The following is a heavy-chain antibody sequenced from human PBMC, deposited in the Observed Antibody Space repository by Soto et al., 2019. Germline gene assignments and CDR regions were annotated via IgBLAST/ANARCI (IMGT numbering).Heavy chain of an antibody. CDR2: IYWDDSY. D-gene: IGHD4-17*01. CDR3: AHKGYGDYPLDY. J-gene: IGHJ4*02. CDR1: GFSLSTSGVG. Sequence: QITLKESGPTLVKPTQTLTLTCTFSGFSLSTSGVGVGWIRQPPGKALEWLAVIYWDDSYHYSPSLRSRLTITKDTSKNQVVLTMTNMDPVDTATYYCAHKGYGDYPLDYWGKGTLVTVSS. V-gene: IGHV2-5*02.